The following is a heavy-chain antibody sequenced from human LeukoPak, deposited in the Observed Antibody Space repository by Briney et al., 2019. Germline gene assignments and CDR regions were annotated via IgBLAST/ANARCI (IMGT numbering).Heavy chain of an antibody. CDR2: ILSSSSTI. CDR1: GFTFNTHS. Sequence: GGSLRLSCAASGFTFNTHSMNWVRPAPGKGLEWGSYILSSSSTIYYADSVKGRFSISRDNATNSLFLQMNSLRADDTAVYYCARAVGHGSGSPRMDAWGNGTTVTVSS. D-gene: IGHD3-10*01. V-gene: IGHV3-48*01. J-gene: IGHJ6*04. CDR3: ARAVGHGSGSPRMDA.